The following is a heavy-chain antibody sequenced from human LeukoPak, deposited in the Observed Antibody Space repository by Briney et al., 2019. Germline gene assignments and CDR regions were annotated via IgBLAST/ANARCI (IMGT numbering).Heavy chain of an antibody. Sequence: GGSLRLSCAASGFTFDDYAMHWVRQAPGKGLEWVSLISGDGGSTYYADSVKGRFTISRDNSKNSLYLQMNSLRTEDTALYYCAKDGSPNTAMVAGYFDYWGQGTLVTVSP. V-gene: IGHV3-43*02. CDR3: AKDGSPNTAMVAGYFDY. J-gene: IGHJ4*02. CDR2: ISGDGGST. CDR1: GFTFDDYA. D-gene: IGHD5-18*01.